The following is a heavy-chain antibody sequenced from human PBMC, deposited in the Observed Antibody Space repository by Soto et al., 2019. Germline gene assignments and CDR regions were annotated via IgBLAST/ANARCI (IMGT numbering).Heavy chain of an antibody. CDR2: IDPSGGST. CDR3: ARDRVDCSGGSCYSVQHWFDP. D-gene: IGHD2-15*01. J-gene: IGHJ5*02. CDR1: GYTFTTYY. Sequence: ASVKVSCKASGYTFTTYYMHWVRQAPGQGLEWMGIIDPSGGSTTYAQKFQGRVTMTRDTSTSTVYMELISLRSEDTAVYYCARDRVDCSGGSCYSVQHWFDPWGQG. V-gene: IGHV1-46*01.